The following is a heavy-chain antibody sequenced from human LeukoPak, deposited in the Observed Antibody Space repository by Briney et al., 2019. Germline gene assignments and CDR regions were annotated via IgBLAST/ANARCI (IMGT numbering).Heavy chain of an antibody. V-gene: IGHV3-23*01. D-gene: IGHD3/OR15-3a*01. CDR1: GFTFSSYA. Sequence: GGSLRLSCAASGFTFSSYAMSWVRQAPGKGLEWVSAIRDSGSSTHYADSVKGRFTTSRDNSKNTLFLQMNSLRAEDTAIYYCARAKRETSTRPWTSGMDVWGQGTRVTVSS. CDR3: ARAKRETSTRPWTSGMDV. J-gene: IGHJ6*02. CDR2: IRDSGSST.